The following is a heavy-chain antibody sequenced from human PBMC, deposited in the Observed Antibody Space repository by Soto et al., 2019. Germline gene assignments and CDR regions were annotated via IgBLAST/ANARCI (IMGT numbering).Heavy chain of an antibody. Sequence: QMQLVESGGGVVQPGRSLRLSCAASGFTFSSYPMHWVRQAPGKGLEWVAVISFDGSKKYYADSVKGCFFISKDNSKNMLSLQMNRLRGEDSAVYDCARLPQPSGAVLYLYLVDGREPVSDADVWGQGTAVTVPS. D-gene: IGHD3-10*01. CDR2: ISFDGSKK. CDR3: ARLPQPSGAVLYLYLVDGREPVSDADV. V-gene: IGHV3-30-3*01. J-gene: IGHJ6*02. CDR1: GFTFSSYP.